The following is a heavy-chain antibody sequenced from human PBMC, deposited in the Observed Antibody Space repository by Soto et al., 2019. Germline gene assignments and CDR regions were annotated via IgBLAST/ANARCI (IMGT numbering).Heavy chain of an antibody. V-gene: IGHV4-30-2*01. CDR2: IYHSGST. Sequence: QLQLQESGSGLVKPSQTLSLTCAVSGGSISSGGYSWSWIRQPPGKGLEWIGYIYHSGSTYYNPSLRSRSTISIDRSKNQRSLKLSSVTAADTAVYYCARGMTTVTTLDYWGQGTLVTVSS. CDR1: GGSISSGGYS. J-gene: IGHJ4*02. D-gene: IGHD4-4*01. CDR3: ARGMTTVTTLDY.